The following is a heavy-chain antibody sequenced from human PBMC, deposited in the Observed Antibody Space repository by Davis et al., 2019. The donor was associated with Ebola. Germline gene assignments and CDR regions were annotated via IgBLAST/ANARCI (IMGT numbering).Heavy chain of an antibody. CDR2: INPSGCST. J-gene: IGHJ5*01. Sequence: AASVKVSCNASGSTFTSYYMHWVRQAPGPGLEWMGIINPSGCSTSYAQKFQGRVTMTRDTSTSTVYMELSSLTSEDTAVYYCARGRKVARMGSWFDSWGQGTLVTASS. CDR3: ARGRKVARMGSWFDS. V-gene: IGHV1-46*01. CDR1: GSTFTSYY. D-gene: IGHD5-12*01.